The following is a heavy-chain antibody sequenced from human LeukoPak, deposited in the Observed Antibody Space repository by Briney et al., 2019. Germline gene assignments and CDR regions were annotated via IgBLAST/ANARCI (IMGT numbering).Heavy chain of an antibody. J-gene: IGHJ4*02. V-gene: IGHV4-34*01. CDR1: GGSISGYY. Sequence: SETLSLTCTVSGGSISGYYWSWIRQPPGKGLEWIGEINHSGSTNYNPSLKSRVTISVDTSKNQFSLKLSSVTAADTAVYYCARMVRGVYFDYWGQGTLVTVSS. CDR2: INHSGST. CDR3: ARMVRGVYFDY. D-gene: IGHD3-10*01.